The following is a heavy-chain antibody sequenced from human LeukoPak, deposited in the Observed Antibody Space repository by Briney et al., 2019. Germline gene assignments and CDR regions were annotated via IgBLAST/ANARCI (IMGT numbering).Heavy chain of an antibody. J-gene: IGHJ3*02. CDR3: AREPPLITMIASGGLDI. V-gene: IGHV1-3*01. CDR2: INAGNGKT. Sequence: GASVKVSCKASGYTFTNYAVHWVRQAPGQRLEWMGWINAGNGKTNYSQRFQGRVTLTRDTSASTVYMELRSLRSEDTAVYYCAREPPLITMIASGGLDIWGQGTMVSVSS. D-gene: IGHD3-22*01. CDR1: GYTFTNYA.